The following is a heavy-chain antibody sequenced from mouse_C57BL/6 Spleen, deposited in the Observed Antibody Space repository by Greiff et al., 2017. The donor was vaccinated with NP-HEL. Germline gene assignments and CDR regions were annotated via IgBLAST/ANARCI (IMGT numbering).Heavy chain of an antibody. CDR1: GFTFSDYG. J-gene: IGHJ4*01. V-gene: IGHV5-17*01. D-gene: IGHD1-1*01. Sequence: EVKLVESGGGLVKPGGSLKLSCAASGFTFSDYGMHWVRQAPEQGLEWVAYISSGSSTIYYADTVKGRFTISRDNAKNTLFLQMTSLRSEDTAMYYCARAGSSLYYYAMDYWGQGTSVTVSS. CDR3: ARAGSSLYYYAMDY. CDR2: ISSGSSTI.